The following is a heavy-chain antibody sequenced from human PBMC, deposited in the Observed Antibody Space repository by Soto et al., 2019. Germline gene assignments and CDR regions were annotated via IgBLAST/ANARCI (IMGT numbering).Heavy chain of an antibody. CDR3: ARIRALLIFRRHCSSTSCPPTRWFDP. V-gene: IGHV4-34*01. J-gene: IGHJ5*02. Sequence: SQTLSLTCAVYGGSFSGYYWSWIRQPPGKGLEWIGEINHSGSTNYNPSLKSRVTISVDTSKNQFSLKLSSVTAADTAVYYCARIRALLIFRRHCSSTSCPPTRWFDPWGQGTLVTV. CDR1: GGSFSGYY. CDR2: INHSGST. D-gene: IGHD2-2*01.